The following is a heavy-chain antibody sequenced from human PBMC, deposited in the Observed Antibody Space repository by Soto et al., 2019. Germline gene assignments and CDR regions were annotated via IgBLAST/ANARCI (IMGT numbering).Heavy chain of an antibody. Sequence: QVQLQESGPGLVKPSETLSLTCTVSGGSISSYYWSWIQQPPGKGLEWIGNIYYSGTTDYNPSLKSRVTMSVDTSRNQFSLKLSSVTAADTAMYHCSRGGASGATTNYWGQGTLVTVSS. D-gene: IGHD3-10*01. CDR2: IYYSGTT. V-gene: IGHV4-59*01. J-gene: IGHJ4*02. CDR1: GGSISSYY. CDR3: SRGGASGATTNY.